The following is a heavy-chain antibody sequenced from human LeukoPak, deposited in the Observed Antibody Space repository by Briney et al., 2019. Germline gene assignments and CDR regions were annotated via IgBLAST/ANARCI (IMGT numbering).Heavy chain of an antibody. V-gene: IGHV1-8*01. J-gene: IGHJ6*03. CDR1: GYTFTSYD. Sequence: GASVKVSCKASGYTFTSYDINWVRQATGQGLEWMGWMNPNSGNTGYAQKFQGRVTMTRNTSISTAYMELSSLRSEDTAVYYCARGPKYVYYYYYMDVWGKGTTVTISS. D-gene: IGHD3-10*02. CDR3: ARGPKYVYYYYYMDV. CDR2: MNPNSGNT.